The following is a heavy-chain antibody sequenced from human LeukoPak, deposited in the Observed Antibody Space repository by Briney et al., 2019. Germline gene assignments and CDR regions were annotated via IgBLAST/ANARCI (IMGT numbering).Heavy chain of an antibody. V-gene: IGHV4-61*02. J-gene: IGHJ4*02. CDR2: IYTSGSI. Sequence: SETLSLTCTVSGGSISSGSYYWSWIRQPAGKGLEWIGRIYTSGSINYNPSLKSRVTISVDTSKNQFSLKLSSVTAADTAVYYCASTLLWFGDSPQFDYWGQGTLVSVSS. D-gene: IGHD3-10*01. CDR1: GGSISSGSYY. CDR3: ASTLLWFGDSPQFDY.